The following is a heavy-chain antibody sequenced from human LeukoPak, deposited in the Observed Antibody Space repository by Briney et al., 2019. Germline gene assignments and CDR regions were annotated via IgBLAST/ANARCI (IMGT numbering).Heavy chain of an antibody. Sequence: ASVKVSCKASGYTFTSYGISWVRQAPGQGLEWMGWISAYNGNTNYAQKLQGRVTMTTDTSTSTAYMELRSLRSDDTAVYYCARGTPDLIPAAIPMDVWGQGTTVTVSS. D-gene: IGHD2-2*01. CDR3: ARGTPDLIPAAIPMDV. V-gene: IGHV1-18*01. CDR2: ISAYNGNT. J-gene: IGHJ6*02. CDR1: GYTFTSYG.